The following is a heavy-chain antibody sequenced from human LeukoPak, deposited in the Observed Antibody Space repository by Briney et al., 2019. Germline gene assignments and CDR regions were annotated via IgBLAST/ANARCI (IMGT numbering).Heavy chain of an antibody. CDR3: ARAREDYYYYYMDV. CDR1: GFTFSSYW. J-gene: IGHJ6*03. Sequence: PGGSLRLSCAASGFTFSSYWMSWVRQAPGKGLEWVANIKQDGSEKYYVDSVKGRFTISRDNAKNSLYLQMNSLRAEDTAVYYCARAREDYYYYYMDVWGKGTTVTISS. V-gene: IGHV3-7*04. CDR2: IKQDGSEK.